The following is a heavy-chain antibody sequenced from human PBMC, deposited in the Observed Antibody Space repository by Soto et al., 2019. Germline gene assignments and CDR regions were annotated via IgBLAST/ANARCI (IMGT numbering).Heavy chain of an antibody. V-gene: IGHV4-4*07. CDR2: LYTRGTT. CDR3: AKGGTYYFDS. CDR1: GASISNFY. Sequence: SETLSLTCSVSGASISNFYWSWIRQSAGKGLEWIGRLYTRGTTDYNPSLKSRVTMSIDTSKNRVSLSLTSVTAADTAVYYCAKGGTYYFDSWGQGIVVTGSS. J-gene: IGHJ4*02. D-gene: IGHD3-16*01.